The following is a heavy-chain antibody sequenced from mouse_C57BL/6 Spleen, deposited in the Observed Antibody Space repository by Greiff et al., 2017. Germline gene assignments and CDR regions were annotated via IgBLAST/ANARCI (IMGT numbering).Heavy chain of an antibody. V-gene: IGHV5-9-1*02. D-gene: IGHD2-4*01. CDR1: GFTFSSYA. Sequence: EVQLVESGEGLVKPGGSLKLSCAASGFTFSSYAMSWVRQTPEKRLEWVAYISSGGDYIYYADTVQGRFTISRDNARNTLYLQMSSLKSEDTAMYYCTREGGIYYDYDEDGYFDYWGQGTTLTVSS. CDR2: ISSGGDYI. CDR3: TREGGIYYDYDEDGYFDY. J-gene: IGHJ2*01.